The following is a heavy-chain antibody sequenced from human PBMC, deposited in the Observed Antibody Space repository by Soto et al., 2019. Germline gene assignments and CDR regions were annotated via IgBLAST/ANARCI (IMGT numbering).Heavy chain of an antibody. V-gene: IGHV1-2*02. Sequence: AAVKVSCKASGYTFTGYYMHWVRQAPGQGLEWMGWINPNSGGTNYAQKFQGRVTMTRDTSISTAYMELSRLRSDDTAVYYCARDTGIWSGYDAPYYYYGMDDWGQGTTVTV. CDR2: INPNSGGT. CDR1: GYTFTGYY. CDR3: ARDTGIWSGYDAPYYYYGMDD. D-gene: IGHD3-3*01. J-gene: IGHJ6*02.